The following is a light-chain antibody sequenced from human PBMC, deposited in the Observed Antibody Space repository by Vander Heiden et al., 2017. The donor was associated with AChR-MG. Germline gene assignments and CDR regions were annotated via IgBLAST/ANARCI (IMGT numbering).Light chain of an antibody. V-gene: IGKV2-28*01. CDR3: LQALQTPFT. CDR2: LGS. Sequence: DIAMTQSPPSLPVTPGEPASISCRSSQSLVDSNGYNYLDWYLQKPGQSPQLLIYLGSNRASGVPDRFSGSASGTDFTLKISRVEAEDVGVYYCLQALQTPFTFGHGTRLEIK. J-gene: IGKJ5*01. CDR1: QSLVDSNGYNY.